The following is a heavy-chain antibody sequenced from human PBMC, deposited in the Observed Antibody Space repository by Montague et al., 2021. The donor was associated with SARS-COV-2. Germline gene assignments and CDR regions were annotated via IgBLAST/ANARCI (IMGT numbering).Heavy chain of an antibody. J-gene: IGHJ6*02. D-gene: IGHD3-3*01. CDR1: GGSISPYY. CDR2: TSYSGST. CDR3: ARWGEYYDSPYYYYAMDV. Sequence: SETLSPTCTVYGGSISPYYWSWIRQSPGKGLECIGYTSYSGSTDYNPSLKSRVTISIDTSKNQFSLKLSSVTAADTAVYYCARWGEYYDSPYYYYAMDVWGQGTTVAISS. V-gene: IGHV4-59*12.